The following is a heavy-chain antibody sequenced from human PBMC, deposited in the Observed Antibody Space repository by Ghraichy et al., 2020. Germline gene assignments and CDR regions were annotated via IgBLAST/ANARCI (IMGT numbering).Heavy chain of an antibody. CDR1: GGSISSGGYS. Sequence: TLSLTCAVSGGSISSGGYSWSWIRQPPGKGLEWIGYIYHSGSTYYNPSLKSRVTISVDRSKNQFSLKLSSVTAADTAVYYCARVVGYCSSTSCYRSAYMDVWGKGTTVTVSS. J-gene: IGHJ6*03. V-gene: IGHV4-30-2*01. D-gene: IGHD2-2*02. CDR3: ARVVGYCSSTSCYRSAYMDV. CDR2: IYHSGST.